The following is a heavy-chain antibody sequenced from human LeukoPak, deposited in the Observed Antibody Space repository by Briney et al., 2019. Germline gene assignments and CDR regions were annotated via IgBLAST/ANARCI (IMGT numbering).Heavy chain of an antibody. CDR1: GFTFSTYW. CDR3: ARGYSSIFEY. D-gene: IGHD6-13*01. Sequence: PGGSLRLSCAASGFTFSTYWMNWVRQAPGKGLEWVANIKQDGSEKYYVDSVKGRFTISRDNAENSLFLQMNSLRAEDTAVYYCARGYSSIFEYWGQGTLVTVSS. CDR2: IKQDGSEK. J-gene: IGHJ4*02. V-gene: IGHV3-7*05.